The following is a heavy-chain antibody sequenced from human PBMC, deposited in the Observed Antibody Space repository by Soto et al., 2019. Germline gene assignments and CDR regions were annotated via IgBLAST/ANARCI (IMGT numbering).Heavy chain of an antibody. CDR1: GYTFTSHG. Sequence: ASVKVSCKASGYTFTSHGINWVRQAPGQGLEWMGWISASNGNTNYAQKFQGRVIMTRDTSTSTAYMELRSLSSDDTAVYYCARNTYYYDSSGYHCDHWGQGTLVTVSS. D-gene: IGHD3-22*01. CDR2: ISASNGNT. CDR3: ARNTYYYDSSGYHCDH. J-gene: IGHJ4*02. V-gene: IGHV1-18*01.